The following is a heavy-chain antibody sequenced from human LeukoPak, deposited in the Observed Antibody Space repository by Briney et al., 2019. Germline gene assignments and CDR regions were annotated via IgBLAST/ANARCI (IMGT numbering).Heavy chain of an antibody. CDR2: LYYSGSA. CDR3: ARVRETSRRHDAFDI. D-gene: IGHD1-26*01. CDR1: GGSISTNSYY. Sequence: SETLSLTCTVSGGSISTNSYYWGWIRQPPGKGLEWIGTLYYSGSAYYNSSLKSRVTISADMSKNQFSLKLSSVTAADTAVYYCARVRETSRRHDAFDIWGQGTMVTVSS. V-gene: IGHV4-39*07. J-gene: IGHJ3*02.